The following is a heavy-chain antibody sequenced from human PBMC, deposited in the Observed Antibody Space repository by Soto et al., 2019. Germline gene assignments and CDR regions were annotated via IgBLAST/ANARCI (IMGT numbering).Heavy chain of an antibody. CDR2: ISGSGGST. J-gene: IGHJ5*02. V-gene: IGHV3-23*01. CDR1: GFAFSCYA. Sequence: GGSLRLCCAASGFAFSCYAMSWDRQAPGKGLEWVSAISGSGGSTYYADSVKGRFTISRDNSKNTLYLQMNSLRAEDTALYYCAKAWTTIVPDTWGQGTLVTVSS. D-gene: IGHD1-1*01. CDR3: AKAWTTIVPDT.